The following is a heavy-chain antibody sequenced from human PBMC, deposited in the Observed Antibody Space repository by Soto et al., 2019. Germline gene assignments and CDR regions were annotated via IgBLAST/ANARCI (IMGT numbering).Heavy chain of an antibody. CDR3: ARPLWRNGYNWGYCDL. D-gene: IGHD5-12*01. Sequence: QVQLVESGGGVVQPGRSLRLSCAASGFTFSSYAMHWVRQAPGKGLEWVAVISYDGSNKYYADSVNGRFTISRDNSKNTLYLEMNSVGAEDTDVYYCARPLWRNGYNWGYCDLWGRGTLVAVSS. CDR1: GFTFSSYA. V-gene: IGHV3-30-3*01. J-gene: IGHJ2*01. CDR2: ISYDGSNK.